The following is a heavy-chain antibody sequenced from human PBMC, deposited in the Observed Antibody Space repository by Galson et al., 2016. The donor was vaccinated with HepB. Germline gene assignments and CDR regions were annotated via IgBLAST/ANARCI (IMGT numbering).Heavy chain of an antibody. Sequence: CAIFWDSVSSNSVTWNWIRQSPSRGLEWLGRTYYRSKWYNDYAVSVKSRMTINPDTSKNQFSLQLNSVTPEDTAVYYCARRGSKEKGYFDLWGRGTLVTVSS. D-gene: IGHD6-13*01. CDR2: TYYRSKWYN. CDR3: ARRGSKEKGYFDL. V-gene: IGHV6-1*01. CDR1: WDSVSSNSVT. J-gene: IGHJ2*01.